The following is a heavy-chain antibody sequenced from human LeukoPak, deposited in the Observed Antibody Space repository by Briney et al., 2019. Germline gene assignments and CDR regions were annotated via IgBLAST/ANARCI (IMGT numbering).Heavy chain of an antibody. D-gene: IGHD1-26*01. J-gene: IGHJ4*02. V-gene: IGHV3-23*01. CDR3: AKSRGESRGASNY. CDR1: GITFSSHA. Sequence: GGSLRLSCVVSGITFSSHAMSWVRQAPGKGLEWVSFISGSGDTTYYADSVKGRFTISRDSSKNTLYLQMNSLRAEDTAVYYCAKSRGESRGASNYWGQGTLVTVSS. CDR2: ISGSGDTT.